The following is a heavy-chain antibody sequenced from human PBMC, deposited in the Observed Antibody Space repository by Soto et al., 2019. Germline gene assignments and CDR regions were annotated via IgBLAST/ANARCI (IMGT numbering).Heavy chain of an antibody. CDR2: IYYSGST. V-gene: IGHV4-59*08. J-gene: IGHJ3*02. D-gene: IGHD6-19*01. CDR1: GGSISSYY. Sequence: SETLSLTCTVSGGSISSYYWSWIRQPPGKGLEWIGYIYYSGSTNYNPSLKSRVTISVDTSKNQFSLKLSSVTAADTAVYYCARLYSSGWYPTRNAFDIWGQGTMVTVSS. CDR3: ARLYSSGWYPTRNAFDI.